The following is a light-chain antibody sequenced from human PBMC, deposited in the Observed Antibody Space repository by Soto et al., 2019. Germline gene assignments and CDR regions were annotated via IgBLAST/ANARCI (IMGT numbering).Light chain of an antibody. V-gene: IGKV3-20*01. J-gene: IGKJ2*01. CDR3: QQYDNSPLYT. Sequence: ENVLTQSPGTLSLSPGDRATLSCRASQSFNSNYLVWYQQKPGQGPRLLIYCASTRATGIPDRFSGSGSGTDFTLTINSLEPEDFAVYYCQQYDNSPLYTFGQGTKLEIK. CDR2: CAS. CDR1: QSFNSNY.